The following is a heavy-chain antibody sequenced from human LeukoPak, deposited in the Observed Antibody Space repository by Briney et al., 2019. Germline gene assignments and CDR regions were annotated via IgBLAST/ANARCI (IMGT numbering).Heavy chain of an antibody. Sequence: SETLSLTCAVYGGSFSGYYWSWIRQPPGKGLEWIGETNHSGSTNYNPSLKSRVTISVDTSRNQFSLKLSSVTAADTAVYYCARGQRIAAAGTRYFQHWGQGTLVTVSS. J-gene: IGHJ1*01. CDR3: ARGQRIAAAGTRYFQH. CDR1: GGSFSGYY. CDR2: TNHSGST. D-gene: IGHD6-13*01. V-gene: IGHV4-34*01.